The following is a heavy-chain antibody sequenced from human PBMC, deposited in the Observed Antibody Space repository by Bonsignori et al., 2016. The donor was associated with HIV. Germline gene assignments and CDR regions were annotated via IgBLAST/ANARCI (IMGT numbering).Heavy chain of an antibody. CDR3: AHSTGGVIPFDP. D-gene: IGHD3-3*01. Sequence: WIRQPPGKALEWLALIYWDDDKRYSPSLKSRLTITKDTSKNQVVLTMTNMDPVDTATYYCAHSTGGVIPFDPWGQGTLVTVSS. CDR2: IYWDDDK. V-gene: IGHV2-5*02. J-gene: IGHJ5*02.